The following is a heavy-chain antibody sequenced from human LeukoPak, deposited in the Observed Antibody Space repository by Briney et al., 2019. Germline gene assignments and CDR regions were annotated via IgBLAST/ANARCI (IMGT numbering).Heavy chain of an antibody. CDR2: ISSSSNFI. J-gene: IGHJ4*02. D-gene: IGHD2-15*01. CDR3: AKQTGGSCYSGFDS. CDR1: GFTFSSYS. Sequence: GGSLRLSCAASGFTFSSYSMNWVRQAPGKGLEWVSSISSSSNFIYYADSVKGRFTISRDNAKNSLYLQMNSLRAEDTAVYYCAKQTGGSCYSGFDSWGQGTLVTVST. V-gene: IGHV3-21*04.